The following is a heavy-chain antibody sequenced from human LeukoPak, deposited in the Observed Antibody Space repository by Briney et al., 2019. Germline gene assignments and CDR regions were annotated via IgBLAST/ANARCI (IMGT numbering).Heavy chain of an antibody. CDR2: IYPKNGDT. V-gene: IGHV1-2*02. J-gene: IGHJ3*02. CDR3: ARDGHSGGAFDI. D-gene: IGHD2-15*01. CDR1: GYTFTAYY. Sequence: ASVKVSCKASGYTFTAYYLHWVRQAPGQGLEWMGWIYPKNGDTNFAQKFQGRATMTRDTSITTTYMELNRLRSDDTAVYYCARDGHSGGAFDIWGQGTMVTVSS.